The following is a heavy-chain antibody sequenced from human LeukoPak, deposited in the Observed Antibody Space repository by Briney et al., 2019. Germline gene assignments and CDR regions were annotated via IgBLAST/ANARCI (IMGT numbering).Heavy chain of an antibody. J-gene: IGHJ4*02. CDR1: GFTFSSYG. Sequence: GRSLRLSCAASGFTFSSYGMHWLRQAPGKGLQWVAVISYDGGNKYYAYSVKGRFTISKDNSKNTLYLQMNSLRDEDTAVYYCAKGSATTVVTIDYWGQGTLVTVCS. CDR3: AKGSATTVVTIDY. V-gene: IGHV3-30*18. D-gene: IGHD4-23*01. CDR2: ISYDGGNK.